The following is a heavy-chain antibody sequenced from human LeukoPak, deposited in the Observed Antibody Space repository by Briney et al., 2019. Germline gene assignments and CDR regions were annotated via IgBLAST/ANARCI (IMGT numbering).Heavy chain of an antibody. CDR1: GYSISSGYY. Sequence: PSETLSLTCAVSGYSISSGYYWGWIRQPPGQGLEWIGSIYHSGSTYYNPSLKSRVTIPVDTSKNQFSLKLSSVTAADTAVYYCARHEEITFGGVIATTGFDYWGQGTLVTVSS. D-gene: IGHD3-16*02. CDR2: IYHSGST. J-gene: IGHJ4*02. V-gene: IGHV4-38-2*01. CDR3: ARHEEITFGGVIATTGFDY.